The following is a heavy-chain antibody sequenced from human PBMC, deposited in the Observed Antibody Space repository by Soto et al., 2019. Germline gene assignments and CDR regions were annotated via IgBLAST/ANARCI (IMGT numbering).Heavy chain of an antibody. Sequence: QVQLVQSGAEVKKPGSSVKISCKASGGTFRTNAFSWVRQAPGQGLEWMGGIIPIFPTPDYPQKFQGRVTXTXDXPTTTTDMELSSLRSEDTATYYCAKDKDRQQLGGNYYYIMDVWGQGTTVTVSS. CDR2: IIPIFPTP. J-gene: IGHJ6*02. V-gene: IGHV1-69*05. D-gene: IGHD3-10*01. CDR3: AKDKDRQQLGGNYYYIMDV. CDR1: GGTFRTNA.